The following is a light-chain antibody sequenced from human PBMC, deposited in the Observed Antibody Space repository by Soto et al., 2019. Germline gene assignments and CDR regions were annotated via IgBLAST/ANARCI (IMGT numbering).Light chain of an antibody. Sequence: QSALTQPPSASGTPGQRGIISCSGGSSNIGRNPVNWYQKFPGTAPKLLISLNTQRPSGVPDRFSGSKSGTSASLAISGLRSEDEADYYCAAWHDNVYVFGTGTKVTV. CDR2: LNT. CDR3: AAWHDNVYV. V-gene: IGLV1-44*01. CDR1: SSNIGRNP. J-gene: IGLJ1*01.